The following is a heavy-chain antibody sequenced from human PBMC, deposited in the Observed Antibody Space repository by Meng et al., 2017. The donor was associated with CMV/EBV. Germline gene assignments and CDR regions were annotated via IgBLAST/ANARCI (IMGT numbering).Heavy chain of an antibody. V-gene: IGHV3-15*01. CDR1: GFTFSNAW. D-gene: IGHD2-2*03. J-gene: IGHJ6*02. CDR3: TNPSPRRRGYCSSTSCPRWYGMDV. CDR2: IKSKTDGGIT. Sequence: GESLKISCAASGFTFSNAWMSWVRQAPGKGLEWVGRIKSKTDGGITDYAAPVKGRFTISRDDSKNTLYLQMNSLKTEDTAVYYCTNPSPRRRGYCSSTSCPRWYGMDVWGQGTTVTVSS.